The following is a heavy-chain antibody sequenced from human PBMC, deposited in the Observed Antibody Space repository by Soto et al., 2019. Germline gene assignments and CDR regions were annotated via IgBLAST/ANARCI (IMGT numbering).Heavy chain of an antibody. V-gene: IGHV6-1*01. D-gene: IGHD2-8*01. CDR3: ARILTAEWAFDI. CDR1: GDSVSSNSVT. CDR2: TYFRSKWYS. J-gene: IGHJ3*02. Sequence: PSQTLSLTCAISGDSVSSNSVTWNWIRQSPSRGLEWLGRTYFRSKWYSDYAGSMKSRITINPGTSKNQFSLHLNSVTPEDTAVYYCARILTAEWAFDIWGQGTMVTVSS.